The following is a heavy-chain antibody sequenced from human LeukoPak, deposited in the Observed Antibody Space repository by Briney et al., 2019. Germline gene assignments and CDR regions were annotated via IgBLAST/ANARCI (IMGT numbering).Heavy chain of an antibody. J-gene: IGHJ6*02. CDR1: GYTFTNYA. CDR2: INAGNGNT. V-gene: IGHV1-3*01. Sequence: ASVTVSCKASGYTFTNYAMHWVRQAPGQGLEWMGWINAGNGNTKYSQKFQGRVTITRDTSTSTAYMELRSLRSDDTAVYYCARWIVVVHGMDVWGQGTTVTVSS. D-gene: IGHD3-22*01. CDR3: ARWIVVVHGMDV.